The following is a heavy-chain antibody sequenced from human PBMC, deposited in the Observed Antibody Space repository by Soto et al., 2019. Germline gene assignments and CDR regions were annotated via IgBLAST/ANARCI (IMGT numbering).Heavy chain of an antibody. J-gene: IGHJ6*02. Sequence: SQTLSLTCAISGDSVSSNSAAWNWIRQSPSRGLEWLGRTYYRSKWYNDYAVSVKSRITINPDTSKNQFSLQLNYVTPEDTAVYYCARGFGVVVVAATKHYYGMDVWGQGTTVTAPS. CDR3: ARGFGVVVVAATKHYYGMDV. CDR2: TYYRSKWYN. V-gene: IGHV6-1*01. CDR1: GDSVSSNSAA. D-gene: IGHD2-15*01.